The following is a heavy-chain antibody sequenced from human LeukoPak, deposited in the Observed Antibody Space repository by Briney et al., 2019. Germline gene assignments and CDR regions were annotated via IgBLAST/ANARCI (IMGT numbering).Heavy chain of an antibody. CDR2: ISSDGSTR. CDR1: GFTFTNYW. D-gene: IGHD6-13*01. J-gene: IGHJ4*02. CDR3: ASASSHRIAAGGDY. V-gene: IGHV3-74*01. Sequence: PGGSLRLSCAASGFTFTNYWMHWVRQAPGKGLVWVSRISSDGSTRNYADSVKGRFTISRDNAKNTLYLQMNGLRAEDTAVYYCASASSHRIAAGGDYWGQGTLVTVSS.